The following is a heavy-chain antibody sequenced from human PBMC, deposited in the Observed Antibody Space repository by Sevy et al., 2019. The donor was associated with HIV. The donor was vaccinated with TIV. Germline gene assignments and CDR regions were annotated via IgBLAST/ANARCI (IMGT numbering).Heavy chain of an antibody. J-gene: IGHJ4*02. Sequence: GESLKISCKGSGYSFTSYWIGRVRQMPGKGLEWMGIIYPGDSDTRYSPSFKGQVTISADKSISTAYLQWSSLKASDTAMYYCARQKRSLVSGFDYWGQGTLVTVSS. D-gene: IGHD1-26*01. CDR1: GYSFTSYW. CDR3: ARQKRSLVSGFDY. CDR2: IYPGDSDT. V-gene: IGHV5-51*01.